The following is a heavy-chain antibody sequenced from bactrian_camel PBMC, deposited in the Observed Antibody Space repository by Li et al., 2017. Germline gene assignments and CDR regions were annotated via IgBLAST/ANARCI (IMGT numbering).Heavy chain of an antibody. V-gene: IGHV3S1*01. CDR1: GDTVSSLYC. CDR3: AAGPCLGKTSYWSRN. Sequence: HVQLVESGGGSVQAGGSLRLSCAASGDTVSSLYCMAWFRQSPRNEREGVALINSGGDSTAYADFVKGRFTISKDNPKNTLILQISSLKPEDTAMYYCAAGPCLGKTSYWSRNWGQGTQVTVS. CDR2: INSGGDST. D-gene: IGHD1*01. J-gene: IGHJ4*01.